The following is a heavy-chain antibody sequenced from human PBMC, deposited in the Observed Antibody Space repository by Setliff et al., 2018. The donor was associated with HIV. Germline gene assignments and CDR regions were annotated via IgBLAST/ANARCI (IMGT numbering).Heavy chain of an antibody. D-gene: IGHD5-12*01. Sequence: ASVKVSCKVSGYTLTELSRHWVRQAPGKGLEWMGGLDPNSGNTGYAQKFQGRVTITRKTSISTAFMELSSLRSEDTAVYYCARGYSGYDSYYFDYWGQGTLVTVSS. CDR1: GYTLTELS. V-gene: IGHV1-8*03. CDR2: LDPNSGNT. J-gene: IGHJ4*02. CDR3: ARGYSGYDSYYFDY.